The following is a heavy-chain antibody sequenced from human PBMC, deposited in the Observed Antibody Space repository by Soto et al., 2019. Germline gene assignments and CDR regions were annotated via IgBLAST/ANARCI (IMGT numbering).Heavy chain of an antibody. CDR2: IWYDGSKK. V-gene: IGHV3-33*01. CDR3: ATDYYYDASGYVPVDY. CDR1: GFTFSSYG. J-gene: IGHJ4*02. Sequence: SLRLSCAASGFTFSSYGMHWVRQAPGKGLEWVAVIWYDGSKKYYADSVKGRFTISRDNSKNTLYLQMNSLRVEDTAVYYCATDYYYDASGYVPVDYWGQGTLVTVSS. D-gene: IGHD3-22*01.